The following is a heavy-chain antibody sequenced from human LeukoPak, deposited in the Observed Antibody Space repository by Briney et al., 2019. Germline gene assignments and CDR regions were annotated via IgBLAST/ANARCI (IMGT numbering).Heavy chain of an antibody. D-gene: IGHD2-2*01. V-gene: IGHV3-7*05. CDR1: GFTLSRSW. CDR3: ARAYQTDY. Sequence: GGSLRLSCAASGFTLSRSWMSWVRQAPGKGLEWVANINQDGSEKNYVDSVKGRFTISRDNAKNSLYLQMNILRAEDTAVYYCARAYQTDYWGQGTLVTVSS. J-gene: IGHJ4*02. CDR2: INQDGSEK.